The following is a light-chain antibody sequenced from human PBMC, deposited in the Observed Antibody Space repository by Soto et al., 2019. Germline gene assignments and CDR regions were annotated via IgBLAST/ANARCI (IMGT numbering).Light chain of an antibody. J-gene: IGLJ3*02. Sequence: QLVLTQSPSASASLGASVKLTCTLSSGHSNYAIAWHQQQPEQGPRYLMKLNSDGSHSKGDGIPDRFSGSSSGAERYLTISGLQSEDEADYYCQTWGTGFWVFGGGTKVTVL. CDR1: SGHSNYA. CDR2: LNSDGSH. V-gene: IGLV4-69*01. CDR3: QTWGTGFWV.